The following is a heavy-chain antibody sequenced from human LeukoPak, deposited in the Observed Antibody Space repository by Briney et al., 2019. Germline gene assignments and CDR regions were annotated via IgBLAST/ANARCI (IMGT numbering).Heavy chain of an antibody. CDR1: VGSTSSYY. D-gene: IGHD3-16*01. V-gene: IGHV4-59*01. Sequence: SQTLSLTCAVSVGSTSSYYWSCVRDPPARGLGWVGFISYSGSTNYNPPLESRVTVSRETTKKQCSLRMRSLTASAPVVYFYGGPQRGDYAYYGCDIWGRGTMV. CDR2: ISYSGST. CDR3: GGPQRGDYAYYGCDI. J-gene: IGHJ3*02.